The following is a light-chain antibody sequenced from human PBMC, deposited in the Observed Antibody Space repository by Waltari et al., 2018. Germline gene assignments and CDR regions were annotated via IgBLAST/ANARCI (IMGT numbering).Light chain of an antibody. CDR2: KAN. CDR1: SGSLYTTSY. Sequence: QTVVTQEPSLSVSPGGTVTLTCALSSGSLYTTSYATWYQQTPGQAPRPLFYKANARSSGVPDRFSGSILGNTAALTITGAQADDESDYYCALYMGSGIWVFGGGTRFTVL. CDR3: ALYMGSGIWV. V-gene: IGLV8-61*01. J-gene: IGLJ3*02.